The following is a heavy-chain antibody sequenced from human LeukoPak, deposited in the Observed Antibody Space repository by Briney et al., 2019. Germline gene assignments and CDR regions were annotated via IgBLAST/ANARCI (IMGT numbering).Heavy chain of an antibody. CDR3: ARRDYGDYLPFDY. CDR2: IDPNNGAT. Sequence: GASVKVSCKASGYTFTGYYMHWVRQAPGQGFEWMGRIDPNNGATNYAQKFQGRVTMTRDTSISTAYMELSRLRSDDTAVYYCARRDYGDYLPFDYWGQGTLVTVSS. V-gene: IGHV1-2*06. D-gene: IGHD4-17*01. CDR1: GYTFTGYY. J-gene: IGHJ4*02.